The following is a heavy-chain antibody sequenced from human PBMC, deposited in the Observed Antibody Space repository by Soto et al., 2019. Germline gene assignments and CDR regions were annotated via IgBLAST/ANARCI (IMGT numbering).Heavy chain of an antibody. V-gene: IGHV1-18*01. CDR2: ISAYNGNT. CDR1: GYTFTSYG. Sequence: GASVKVSCKASGYTFTSYGISWVRQAPGQGLEWMGWISAYNGNTNYAQKLQGRVTMTTDTSTSTAYMELRSLRSDDTAVYYCARERDYGHLWRYWYFDLWGRGTLVTVSS. CDR3: ARERDYGHLWRYWYFDL. J-gene: IGHJ2*01. D-gene: IGHD4-17*01.